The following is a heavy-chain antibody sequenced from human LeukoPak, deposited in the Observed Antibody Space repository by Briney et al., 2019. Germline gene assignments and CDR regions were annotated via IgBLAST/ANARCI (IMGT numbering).Heavy chain of an antibody. CDR3: ARGLGKGSSLGELPPR. CDR1: GGSISSYY. D-gene: IGHD1-26*01. V-gene: IGHV4-59*01. Sequence: SETLSLTCTVSGGSISSYYWSWIRQPPGKGLEWIGYIYYSASTNYNPSLKSRVTISVDTSKNQFSLKLSSVTAADTAVYYCARGLGKGSSLGELPPRWGQGTLVTVSS. CDR2: IYYSAST. J-gene: IGHJ4*02.